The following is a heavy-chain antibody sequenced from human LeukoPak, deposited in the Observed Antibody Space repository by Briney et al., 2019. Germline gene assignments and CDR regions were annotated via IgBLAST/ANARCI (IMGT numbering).Heavy chain of an antibody. CDR3: AKVYYYDSSGYYLGLAPLDY. V-gene: IGHV3-30*02. Sequence: PGGSLRLSCAASGFTFSSYGMHWVRQAPGKGLEWVAFIRYDGSNKYYADSVKGRFTISRDNSKNTLYPQMNSLRAEDTAVYYCAKVYYYDSSGYYLGLAPLDYWGQGTLVTVSS. J-gene: IGHJ4*02. CDR1: GFTFSSYG. D-gene: IGHD3-22*01. CDR2: IRYDGSNK.